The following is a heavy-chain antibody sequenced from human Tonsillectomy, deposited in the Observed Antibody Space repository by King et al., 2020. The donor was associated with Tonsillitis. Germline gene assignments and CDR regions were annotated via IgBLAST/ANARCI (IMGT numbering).Heavy chain of an antibody. CDR2: ISSGGSTL. D-gene: IGHD3-10*01. Sequence: VQLVESGGGLVKPGGSLRLSFAASGFTFSDYYMSWIRQVPGKGLEWFVYISSGGSTLYYADSVKGRFTISRDNAKNSLYLQMNSLRAEDPAVYYCASRATMVRGVRPFNWFDPWGQGTLVTVSS. CDR1: GFTFSDYY. V-gene: IGHV3-11*01. J-gene: IGHJ5*02. CDR3: ASRATMVRGVRPFNWFDP.